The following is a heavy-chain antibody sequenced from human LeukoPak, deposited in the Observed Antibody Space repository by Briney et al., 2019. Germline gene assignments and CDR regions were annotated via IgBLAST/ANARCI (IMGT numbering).Heavy chain of an antibody. CDR2: IYYSGST. D-gene: IGHD6-19*01. CDR3: ARAVGYSGGWGLRVGFDP. CDR1: GGSISSYY. Sequence: SETLSLTCTVSGGSISSYYWSWIRQPPGKGLEWIGYIYYSGSTNYNPSLKSRATISVDTSKNQFSLKLSSVTAADTAVYYCARAVGYSGGWGLRVGFDPWGQGTLVTVSS. V-gene: IGHV4-59*01. J-gene: IGHJ5*02.